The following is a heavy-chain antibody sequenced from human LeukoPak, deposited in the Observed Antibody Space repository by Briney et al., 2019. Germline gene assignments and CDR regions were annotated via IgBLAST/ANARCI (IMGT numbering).Heavy chain of an antibody. D-gene: IGHD6-13*01. J-gene: IGHJ4*02. CDR3: ARVTGYMTEDYFDY. Sequence: SETLSLTCTVSGGSISSSSYQWVWIRQSPGKGLEWIGNFYYTGNTNYNPSLKSRVTISVDTSKNQFSLRLSSVTAADTAVYYCARVTGYMTEDYFDYWGQGTLITVSS. CDR1: GGSISSSSYQ. V-gene: IGHV4-39*07. CDR2: FYYTGNT.